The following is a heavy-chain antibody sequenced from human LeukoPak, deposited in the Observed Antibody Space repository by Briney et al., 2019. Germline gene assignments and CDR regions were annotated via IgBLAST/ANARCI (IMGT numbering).Heavy chain of an antibody. CDR2: ISSSGSTI. CDR1: GFTFSNYP. D-gene: IGHD2-2*01. V-gene: IGHV3-48*01. J-gene: IGHJ4*02. CDR3: AKGKYQLLNSFDY. Sequence: GGSLRLSCAASGFTFSNYPVNWVRQAPGKGLEWVSYISSSGSTIYYADSVKGRFTISRDNSKNTLYLQMNGLRAEDTAVYYCAKGKYQLLNSFDYWGQGTLVTVSS.